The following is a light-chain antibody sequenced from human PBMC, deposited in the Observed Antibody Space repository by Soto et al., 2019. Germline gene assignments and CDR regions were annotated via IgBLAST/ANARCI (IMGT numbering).Light chain of an antibody. Sequence: DIEITQSPSSLSASVEARVTITCRASQSISSWLAWYQQKPGTAPKLLIYKASTLQSGVPSRFSGSGSGTEFTLTIISLQPDDSATYYCQQYNDNWTFGQGTKVDVK. CDR1: QSISSW. V-gene: IGKV1-5*03. CDR2: KAS. J-gene: IGKJ1*01. CDR3: QQYNDNWT.